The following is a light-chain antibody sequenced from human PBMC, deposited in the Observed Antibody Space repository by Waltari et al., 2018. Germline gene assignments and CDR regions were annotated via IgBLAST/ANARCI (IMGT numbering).Light chain of an antibody. Sequence: QSALTQPASVSGSPGQSITISCTGTSSDVGGFNYVSWYQQHPGKAPKLLIYDVTNRTSGVSNLFSGSKSANTASLTIAGLQAEDEADYYCSSYKGSSTLFGGGTKLTVL. CDR3: SSYKGSSTL. CDR1: SSDVGGFNY. CDR2: DVT. J-gene: IGLJ2*01. V-gene: IGLV2-14*03.